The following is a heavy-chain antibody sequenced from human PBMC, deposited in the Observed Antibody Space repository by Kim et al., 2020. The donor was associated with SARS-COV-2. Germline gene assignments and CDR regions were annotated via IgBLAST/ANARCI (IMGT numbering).Heavy chain of an antibody. J-gene: IGHJ1*01. CDR2: VSSSGTT. D-gene: IGHD6-13*01. CDR3: AAAGEEIQIFSP. V-gene: IGHV4-61*02. CDR1: GASISNGNYF. Sequence: SETLSLTCSVSGASISNGNYFWSWIRQPAGKGLEWIGRVSSSGTTNYNPSLKNRPSLSLDASRNQFSLQLRSVAAADSAVYFCAAAGEEIQIFSPWGQGTLVTVSS.